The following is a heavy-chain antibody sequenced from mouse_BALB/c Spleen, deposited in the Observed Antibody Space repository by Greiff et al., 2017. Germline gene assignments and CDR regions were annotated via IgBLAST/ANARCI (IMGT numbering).Heavy chain of an antibody. Sequence: VMLVESGPGLVAPSQSLSITCTVSGFSLTSYGVHWVRQPPGKGLEWLGVIWAGGSTNYNSALMSRLSISKDNSKSQVFLKMNSLQTDDTAMYYCARDRGGYYWYFDVWGAGTTVTVSS. V-gene: IGHV2-9*02. CDR1: GFSLTSYG. D-gene: IGHD1-1*02. CDR2: IWAGGST. CDR3: ARDRGGYYWYFDV. J-gene: IGHJ1*01.